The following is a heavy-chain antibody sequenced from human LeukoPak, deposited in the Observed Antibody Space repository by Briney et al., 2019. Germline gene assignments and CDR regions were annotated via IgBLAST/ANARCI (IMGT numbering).Heavy chain of an antibody. D-gene: IGHD3-22*01. CDR3: ARLSYEGLDY. CDR2: IYYSGST. CDR1: GGSISSSSYY. J-gene: IGHJ4*02. Sequence: SETLSLTXTVSGGSISSSSYYWGWIRQPPGKGLEWIGSIYYSGSTYYNPSLKSRVTISVDTSKNQFSLKLSSVTAADTAVYYCARLSYEGLDYWGQGTLVTVSS. V-gene: IGHV4-39*01.